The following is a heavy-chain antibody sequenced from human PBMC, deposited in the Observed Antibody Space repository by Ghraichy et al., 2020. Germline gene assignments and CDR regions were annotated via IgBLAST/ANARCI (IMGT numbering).Heavy chain of an antibody. CDR2: IYPGDSDT. CDR3: ARLPYDFRSGYYIGAAFDI. V-gene: IGHV5-51*01. J-gene: IGHJ3*02. Sequence: GESLNISCEGSGYSFTTYWIGWVRQMPGKGLEWMGIIYPGDSDTRYSPSFQGQVTISTDKSISTAYLHWSSLKASETAMYYCARLPYDFRSGYYIGAAFDIWGQGTMVTVSS. CDR1: GYSFTTYW. D-gene: IGHD3-3*01.